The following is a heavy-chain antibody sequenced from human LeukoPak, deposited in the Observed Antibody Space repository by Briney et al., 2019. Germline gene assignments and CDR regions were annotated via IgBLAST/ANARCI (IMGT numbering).Heavy chain of an antibody. Sequence: SETLSLTCTVSGGSISSGSYYWSWIRQPAGKGLEWIGRIYTSGSTNYNPSLKSRVTISVDTSKNQFSLKLSSVTAADPAVYYCARGQIGNWFDPWGQGTLVTVSS. CDR1: GGSISSGSYY. CDR2: IYTSGST. CDR3: ARGQIGNWFDP. V-gene: IGHV4-61*02. J-gene: IGHJ5*02. D-gene: IGHD3-22*01.